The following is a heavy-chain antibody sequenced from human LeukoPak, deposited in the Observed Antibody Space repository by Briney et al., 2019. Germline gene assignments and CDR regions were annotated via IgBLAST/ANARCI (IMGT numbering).Heavy chain of an antibody. V-gene: IGHV6-1*01. D-gene: IGHD2-2*02. Sequence: SQTLSLTCAISGDSVSSNGATWIWLRQSPSRGLEWLGRTYYRSKWYNDYGLSVRSRITVNPDTSKNQFSLQLNSVTPEDTAVYYCARSQYQLLYGDSGHYYMDVWGKGTTVTVSS. CDR1: GDSVSSNGAT. J-gene: IGHJ6*03. CDR2: TYYRSKWYN. CDR3: ARSQYQLLYGDSGHYYMDV.